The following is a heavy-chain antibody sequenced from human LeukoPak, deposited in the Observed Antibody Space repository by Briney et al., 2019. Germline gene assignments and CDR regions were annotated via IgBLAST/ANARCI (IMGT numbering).Heavy chain of an antibody. CDR2: IYHSGST. D-gene: IGHD6-19*01. J-gene: IGHJ4*02. Sequence: SGTLSLTCAVSGGSISSSNWWSWVRPPPGKGLEWIGEIYHSGSTNYNPSLKSRVTISVDKSKNQFSLKLSSVTAADTAVYYCARCGIGSGWHWGPESYYFDYWGQGTLVTVSS. CDR1: GGSISSSNW. CDR3: ARCGIGSGWHWGPESYYFDY. V-gene: IGHV4-4*02.